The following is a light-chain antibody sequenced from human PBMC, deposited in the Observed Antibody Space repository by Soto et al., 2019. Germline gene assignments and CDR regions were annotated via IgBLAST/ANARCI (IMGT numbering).Light chain of an antibody. CDR1: QSVSSSY. CDR3: QQYGSSPPGT. CDR2: GAS. V-gene: IGKV3-20*01. J-gene: IGKJ1*01. Sequence: EIVLTQSPGTLSLSPGERVTLSCRASQSVSSSYLAWYQQKPGQAPRLLIYGASSRATGIPDRFSASGSGTDFTLTISRREPEDFAMYYCQQYGSSPPGTFGQGTKVDIK.